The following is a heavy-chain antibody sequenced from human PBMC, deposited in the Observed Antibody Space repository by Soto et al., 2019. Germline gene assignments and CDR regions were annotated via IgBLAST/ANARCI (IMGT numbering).Heavy chain of an antibody. J-gene: IGHJ4*02. CDR1: GFTFSNAW. V-gene: IGHV3-15*01. CDR3: TTDLTFLLGPPDFDY. Sequence: GGSLRLSCAASGFTFSNAWMSWVRQAPGKGLEWVGRIKSKTDGGTTDYAAPVKGRFTISRDDSKNTLYLQMNSLKTEDTAVYYCTTDLTFLLGPPDFDYWGQGTLVTVSS. D-gene: IGHD3-16*01. CDR2: IKSKTDGGTT.